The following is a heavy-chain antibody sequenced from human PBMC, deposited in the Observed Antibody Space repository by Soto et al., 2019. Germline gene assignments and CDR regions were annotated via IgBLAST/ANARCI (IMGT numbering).Heavy chain of an antibody. J-gene: IGHJ4*02. CDR1: GGSVSSGSYY. Sequence: SETLSLTCTVSGGSVSSGSYYWSWIRQPPGKGLEWIGYIYYSGSTNYNPSLKSRVTISVDTSKNQFSLKLSSVTAADTAVYYCAREGYGYSYGYWYYFDYWGQGTLVTVSS. D-gene: IGHD5-18*01. V-gene: IGHV4-61*01. CDR2: IYYSGST. CDR3: AREGYGYSYGYWYYFDY.